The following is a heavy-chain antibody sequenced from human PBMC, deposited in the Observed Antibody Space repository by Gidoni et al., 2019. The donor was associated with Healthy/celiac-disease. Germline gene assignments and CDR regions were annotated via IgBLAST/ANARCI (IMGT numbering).Heavy chain of an antibody. CDR2: IIPIFGTA. Sequence: QVQLEQSGAEVKKPGSSVKVSCKASGGTFSSYAISWVRQAPGQGLEWMGGIIPIFGTANYAQKFQGRVTITADKSTSTAYMELSSLRSEDTAVYYCASSIVVVPVVSDFYYYYYGMDVWGQGTTVTVSS. CDR1: GGTFSSYA. J-gene: IGHJ6*02. CDR3: ASSIVVVPVVSDFYYYYYGMDV. V-gene: IGHV1-69*06. D-gene: IGHD2-2*01.